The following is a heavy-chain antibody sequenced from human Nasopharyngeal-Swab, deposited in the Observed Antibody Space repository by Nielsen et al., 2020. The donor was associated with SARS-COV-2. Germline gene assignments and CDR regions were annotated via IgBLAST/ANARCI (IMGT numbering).Heavy chain of an antibody. Sequence: VRQMPGKGLEWVSAISGSGGSTYYADSVKGRFTISRDNSKNTLYLQMNSLRAEDTAVYYCAKQSWGYSYGYYFDYWGQGTLVTVSS. CDR2: ISGSGGST. J-gene: IGHJ4*02. D-gene: IGHD5-18*01. V-gene: IGHV3-23*01. CDR3: AKQSWGYSYGYYFDY.